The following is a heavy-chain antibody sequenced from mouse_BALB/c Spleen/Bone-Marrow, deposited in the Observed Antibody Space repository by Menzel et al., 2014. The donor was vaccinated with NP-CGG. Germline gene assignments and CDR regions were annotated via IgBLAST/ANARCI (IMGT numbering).Heavy chain of an antibody. CDR1: GYTFTSYW. CDR3: ARDWYFDV. J-gene: IGHJ1*01. V-gene: IGHV1-7*01. Sequence: QVQLQQSGAELAKPGASVEMSCKASGYTFTSYWMHWVKQRPGQGLEWIGYISPSTGYTEYNQKFKDKATLTADKSSSTAYMQLSSLTSEDSAVYYCARDWYFDVWGAGTTVTVSS. CDR2: ISPSTGYT.